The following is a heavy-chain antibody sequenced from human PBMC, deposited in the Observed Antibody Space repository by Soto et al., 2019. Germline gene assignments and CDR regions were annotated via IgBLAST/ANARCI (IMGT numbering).Heavy chain of an antibody. D-gene: IGHD3-10*01. J-gene: IGHJ4*02. V-gene: IGHV3-23*01. CDR2: IRGGQGAT. CDR1: GLTLSNYA. CDR3: AKPPIWLSEHVNY. Sequence: EVQLLESGGGLVQPGGSLRLSCVASGLTLSNYAMTWVRQAPGKGLEWVSAIRGGQGATFYADSVRGRFTISRDDSKNTLSLQMNSLRAEDTAVYYCAKPPIWLSEHVNYWGQGTLVTVSS.